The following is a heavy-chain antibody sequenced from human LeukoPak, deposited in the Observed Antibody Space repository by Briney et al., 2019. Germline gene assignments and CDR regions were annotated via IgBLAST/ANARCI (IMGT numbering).Heavy chain of an antibody. J-gene: IGHJ4*02. V-gene: IGHV3-30*02. CDR3: ARVPRSSTRGYYFDY. CDR2: IRYDGSNK. Sequence: PGGSLRLSCAASGFTFSSYGMHWVRQAPGKGLEWVAFIRYDGSNKYYADSVKGRFTISRDNSKNTLYLQMDSLRSEDTAVYYCARVPRSSTRGYYFDYWGQGTLVTVSS. D-gene: IGHD2-2*01. CDR1: GFTFSSYG.